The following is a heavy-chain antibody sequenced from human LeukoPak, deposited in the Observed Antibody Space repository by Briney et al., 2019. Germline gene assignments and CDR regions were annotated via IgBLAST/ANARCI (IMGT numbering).Heavy chain of an antibody. Sequence: GGSLRLSCAASGFTESSNYMSWVRDATGEGLEWVSVIYSGGSTYYADSVKGRFTISRDNSKNTLYLQMNSLRAEDTAVYYCARSPGDLFDYWGQGTLVTVAS. D-gene: IGHD7-27*01. CDR3: ARSPGDLFDY. CDR2: IYSGGST. V-gene: IGHV3-53*01. J-gene: IGHJ4*02. CDR1: GFTESSNY.